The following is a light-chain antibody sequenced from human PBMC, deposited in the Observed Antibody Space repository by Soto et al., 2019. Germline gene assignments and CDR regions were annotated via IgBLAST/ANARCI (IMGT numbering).Light chain of an antibody. V-gene: IGKV1-13*02. CDR2: DAS. Sequence: AIQLTQSPSSLSASVGDRVTITCRASQGISSALAWYQQKPGKAPRLLISDASSLESGVPSRFSGSGSGTEFTLTISSLQPDDFATYYCQHYNSYSEAFGQGTKVDIK. CDR3: QHYNSYSEA. CDR1: QGISSA. J-gene: IGKJ1*01.